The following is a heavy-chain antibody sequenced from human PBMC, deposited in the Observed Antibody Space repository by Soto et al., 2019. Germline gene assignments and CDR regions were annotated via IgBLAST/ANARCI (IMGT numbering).Heavy chain of an antibody. D-gene: IGHD6-19*01. CDR3: ASEVPAAILAVAGTGRVGYFDY. CDR1: GGSISGSSYS. CDR2: IYHSGST. Sequence: SSETLSLTCAVSGGSISGSSYSWGWNRQPPGKGLEWIGEIYHSGSTNYNPSLKSRVTISVDKSKNQFSLKLSSVTAADTAVYYCASEVPAAILAVAGTGRVGYFDYWGQGTLVTVSS. V-gene: IGHV4-61*05. J-gene: IGHJ4*02.